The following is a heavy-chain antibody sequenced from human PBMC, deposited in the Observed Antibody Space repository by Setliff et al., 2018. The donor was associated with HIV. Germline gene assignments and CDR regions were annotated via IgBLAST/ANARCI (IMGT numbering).Heavy chain of an antibody. CDR3: ARGLPKKPSTATNYWYFDL. CDR2: INHSGST. D-gene: IGHD4-17*01. V-gene: IGHV4-34*01. CDR1: GGSFSNYY. J-gene: IGHJ2*01. Sequence: PSETLSLTCTVYGGSFSNYYWNWIRQPPGKGLEWIGEINHSGSTNCNPSLKSRVTISVDTSKNQFSLNLTSVTAADTAVYYCARGLPKKPSTATNYWYFDLWGRGTLVTVSS.